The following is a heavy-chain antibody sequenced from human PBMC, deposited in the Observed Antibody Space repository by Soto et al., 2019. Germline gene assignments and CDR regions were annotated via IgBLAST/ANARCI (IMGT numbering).Heavy chain of an antibody. CDR3: AREDGIVGATSAFDY. CDR1: GFTFSTYN. J-gene: IGHJ4*02. V-gene: IGHV3-21*01. Sequence: EVLLVESGGGLVKPGGSLRLSCAASGFTFSTYNMNWVRQAPGKGLEWVSSINGRGNYIYYTDAVKGRFTISRDNAKTSLYLQMNSLRAEDTAVYYYAREDGIVGATSAFDYWGQGTLVTVSS. CDR2: INGRGNYI. D-gene: IGHD1-26*01.